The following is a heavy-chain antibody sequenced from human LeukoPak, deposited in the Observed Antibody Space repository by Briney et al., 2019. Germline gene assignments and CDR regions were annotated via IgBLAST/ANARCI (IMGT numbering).Heavy chain of an antibody. CDR1: GGSISSYY. Sequence: SETLSLTCSVSGGSISSYYWSWIRQPAGKGLEWIGRIYTSGSTNYNPSLKSRVTISVDTSKNQFSLKLSSVTAADTAVYYCARDPLVLNWYFDLWGRGTLVTVSS. V-gene: IGHV4-4*07. CDR3: ARDPLVLNWYFDL. J-gene: IGHJ2*01. CDR2: IYTSGST.